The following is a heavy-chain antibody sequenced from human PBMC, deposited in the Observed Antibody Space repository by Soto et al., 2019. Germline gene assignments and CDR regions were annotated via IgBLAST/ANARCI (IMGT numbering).Heavy chain of an antibody. Sequence: PGESLKISCKGSGYSFTSYWIGWVRQMPGKGLEWMGIIYPGDSDTRYSPSFQGQVTISADKSISTAYLQWSSLKASDTAMYYCARQGYYGSGSYLQYYYYGMDVWGQGTTVTVS. V-gene: IGHV5-51*01. CDR2: IYPGDSDT. CDR1: GYSFTSYW. CDR3: ARQGYYGSGSYLQYYYYGMDV. J-gene: IGHJ6*02. D-gene: IGHD3-10*01.